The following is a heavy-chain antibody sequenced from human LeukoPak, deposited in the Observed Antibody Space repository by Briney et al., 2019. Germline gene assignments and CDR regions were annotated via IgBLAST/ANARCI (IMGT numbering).Heavy chain of an antibody. D-gene: IGHD3-22*01. CDR2: ISAYSGNT. CDR1: GYTFTSFG. J-gene: IGHJ4*02. Sequence: EASVKVSCKAYGYTFTSFGITWVRQAPGQGLEWMGWISAYSGNTNYAPKLQGRVTLTTDTSTSTAYMELRSLRSDDTAVYYCARVNEGYYDSSGTYFFDYWGQGTLVTVSS. CDR3: ARVNEGYYDSSGTYFFDY. V-gene: IGHV1-18*01.